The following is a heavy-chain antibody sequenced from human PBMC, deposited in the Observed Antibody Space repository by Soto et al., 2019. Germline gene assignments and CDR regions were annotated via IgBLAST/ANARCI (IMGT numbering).Heavy chain of an antibody. J-gene: IGHJ4*02. V-gene: IGHV3-21*04. CDR2: ISSFSNYM. Sequence: GGSLRISCAISESPIRRDWMNWVRQAPGKGLEWVSSISSFSNYMYYTDSVKGRFTISRDNSKNTLYLQMNSLRDEDTAIYYCAARNFEYWGQGTLVTVSS. CDR3: AARNFEY. CDR1: ESPIRRDW.